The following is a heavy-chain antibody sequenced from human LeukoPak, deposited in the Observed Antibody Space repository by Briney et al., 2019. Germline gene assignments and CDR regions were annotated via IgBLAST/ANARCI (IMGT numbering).Heavy chain of an antibody. CDR3: AREGRYFDWLLDAFDI. D-gene: IGHD3-9*01. Sequence: PGGSLRLSCAASGFTVSSNYMSWVRQAPGKGLEWDSVSYSGGSTYYADSVKGRFTISRDNSKNTLYLQMSSLRAEDTAVYYCAREGRYFDWLLDAFDIWGQGTMVTVSS. V-gene: IGHV3-66*01. J-gene: IGHJ3*02. CDR1: GFTVSSNY. CDR2: SYSGGST.